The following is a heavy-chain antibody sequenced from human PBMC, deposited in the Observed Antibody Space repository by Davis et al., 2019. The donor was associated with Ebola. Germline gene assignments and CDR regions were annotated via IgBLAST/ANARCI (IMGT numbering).Heavy chain of an antibody. CDR1: GFTFRNHA. CDR3: ARVVGFGELLFYGMDV. D-gene: IGHD3-10*01. V-gene: IGHV3-23*01. CDR2: IGGTGGPT. Sequence: GESLKISCAASGFTFRNHAMSWVRQAPGKGLEWVSGIGGTGGPTFYLDSVKGRFTISRDNSKNSLYLQMNSLRDEDTAVYYCARVVGFGELLFYGMDVWGKGTTVTVSS. J-gene: IGHJ6*04.